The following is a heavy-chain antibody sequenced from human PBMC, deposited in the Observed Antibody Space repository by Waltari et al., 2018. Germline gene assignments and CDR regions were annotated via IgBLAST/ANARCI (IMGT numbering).Heavy chain of an antibody. CDR1: GYTFTSYD. J-gene: IGHJ4*02. V-gene: IGHV1-69*06. Sequence: QVQLVQSGAEVKKPGASVKVSCKASGYTFTSYDIDWVRQATGQGLEWMGRIIPIFGTANYAQKVQGRVTITADKSTITAYMERSSLRSEDTAVYYCARGAQQLVQMDYWGQGTLVTVSS. CDR3: ARGAQQLVQMDY. CDR2: IIPIFGTA. D-gene: IGHD6-13*01.